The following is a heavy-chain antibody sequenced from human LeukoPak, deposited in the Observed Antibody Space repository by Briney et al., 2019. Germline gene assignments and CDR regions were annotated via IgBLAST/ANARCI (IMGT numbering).Heavy chain of an antibody. D-gene: IGHD3-10*01. J-gene: IGHJ5*02. CDR1: SGSVSSDY. Sequence: PSETLSLTCTVSSGSVSSDYWSWIRQPPGKGLERVGYIFSNGNTEYSPSLKSRATISVDTSKNQCSLKLSSVTAADTAVYYCARVVYRGENWFDPWGQGTLVTVSS. CDR3: ARVVYRGENWFDP. CDR2: IFSNGNT. V-gene: IGHV4-59*02.